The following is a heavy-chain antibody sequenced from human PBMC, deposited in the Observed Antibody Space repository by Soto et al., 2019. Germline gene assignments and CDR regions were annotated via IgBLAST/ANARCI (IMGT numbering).Heavy chain of an antibody. Sequence: EVQLVESGGGLVQPGGSLRLSCAASEFTFSGRSVHWVRQAPGKGLVWVSGIDKVGTDSTYADSVKGRFTSSRDNAKNTVYLQMNRLRVEDTGVYYCARGWFGPEVWGKGTTVTVSS. V-gene: IGHV3-74*01. CDR2: IDKVGTDS. J-gene: IGHJ6*03. CDR1: EFTFSGRS. D-gene: IGHD3-10*01. CDR3: ARGWFGPEV.